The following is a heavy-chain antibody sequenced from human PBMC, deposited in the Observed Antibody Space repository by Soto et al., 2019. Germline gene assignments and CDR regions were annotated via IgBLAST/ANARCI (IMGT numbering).Heavy chain of an antibody. CDR2: ISWNSGSI. D-gene: IGHD1-26*01. Sequence: EVQLVESGGGLVQPGRSLRLSCAASGFTFDDYAMHWVRQAPGKGLEWVSGISWNSGSIGYADSVKGRFTISRDNATHSLDLQINRLRAEDTALYYCAKGRGGGYGGYYFDYWGQGTLVTVSS. V-gene: IGHV3-9*01. J-gene: IGHJ4*02. CDR3: AKGRGGGYGGYYFDY. CDR1: GFTFDDYA.